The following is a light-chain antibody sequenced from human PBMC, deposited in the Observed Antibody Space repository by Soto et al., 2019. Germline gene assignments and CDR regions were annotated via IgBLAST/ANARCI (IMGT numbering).Light chain of an antibody. J-gene: IGLJ1*01. CDR3: SSYTSTSTYV. CDR1: SSDVGGYKS. CDR2: NVS. Sequence: QSALTQPASVSGSPGQSITISCTGTSSDVGGYKSASWYQQHPGKAPKLLIYNVSNRPSGISDRFSGSWSGDTASLTISGLQADVDADYYCSSYTSTSTYVFGTGTKVTVL. V-gene: IGLV2-14*03.